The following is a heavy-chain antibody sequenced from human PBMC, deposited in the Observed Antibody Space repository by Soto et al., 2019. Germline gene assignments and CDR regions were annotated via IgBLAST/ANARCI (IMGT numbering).Heavy chain of an antibody. CDR2: ISYDGSNK. CDR1: GFTFSSYA. V-gene: IGHV3-30-3*01. D-gene: IGHD3-22*01. J-gene: IGHJ3*02. CDR3: ARNDDSSGYYAFDI. Sequence: GGSLRLSCAASGFTFSSYAMHWVRQAPGKGLEWVAVISYDGSNKYYADSVKGRFTISRDNSKNTLYLQMNSLRAEDTAVYYCARNDDSSGYYAFDIWGQGTMVTVSS.